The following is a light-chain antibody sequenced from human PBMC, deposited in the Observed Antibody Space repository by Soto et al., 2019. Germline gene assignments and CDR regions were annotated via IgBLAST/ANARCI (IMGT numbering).Light chain of an antibody. CDR3: QQSYSGPRT. CDR1: QIISSY. J-gene: IGKJ1*01. V-gene: IGKV1-39*01. CDR2: AAS. Sequence: DIPLTQSPSSLSASVGDRVTITCRASQIISSYLNWYQQKPGKAPKLLIYAASSLQSGVPSRFSGSGSGTDFTLTIGSLQPEDFATYYCQQSYSGPRTFGQGTKVGVK.